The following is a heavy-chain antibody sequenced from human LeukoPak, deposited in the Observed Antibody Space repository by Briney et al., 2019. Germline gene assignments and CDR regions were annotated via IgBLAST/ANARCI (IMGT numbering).Heavy chain of an antibody. CDR3: ATSSDSSGND. CDR2: IKGDGSYK. CDR1: GFTFSNYW. V-gene: IGHV3-7*03. Sequence: GGSLRLSCAASGFTFSNYWMSWVRQAPGKGPEWVANIKGDGSYKYYVDSVKGRFTISRDNAKSSLYLQMNTLRAEDTAVYYCATSSDSSGNDWGQGTLVTVSS. D-gene: IGHD3-22*01. J-gene: IGHJ4*02.